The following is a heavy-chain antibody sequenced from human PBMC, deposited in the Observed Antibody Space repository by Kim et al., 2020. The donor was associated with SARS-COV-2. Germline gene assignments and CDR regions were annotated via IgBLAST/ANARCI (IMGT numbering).Heavy chain of an antibody. D-gene: IGHD3-22*01. V-gene: IGHV4-31*02. J-gene: IGHJ4*02. Sequence: PSLKSRFTRSVDTSKNQFSLKLRSVTAADTAVYYCARTRITMIVVVTHFDYWGQGTLVTVSS. CDR3: ARTRITMIVVVTHFDY.